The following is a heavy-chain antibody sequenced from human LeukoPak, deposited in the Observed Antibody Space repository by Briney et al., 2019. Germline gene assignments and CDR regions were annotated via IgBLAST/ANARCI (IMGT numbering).Heavy chain of an antibody. CDR1: GGSISSGDYY. V-gene: IGHV4-30-4*01. Sequence: SETLSLTCTVSGGSISSGDYYWSWIRQPPGKGLEWTGYIYYSGSTYYNPSLKSRVTISVDTSKNQFSLKLSSVTAADTAVYYCARVALQIYGDYEPLNFDYWGQGTLVTVSS. D-gene: IGHD4-17*01. CDR2: IYYSGST. J-gene: IGHJ4*02. CDR3: ARVALQIYGDYEPLNFDY.